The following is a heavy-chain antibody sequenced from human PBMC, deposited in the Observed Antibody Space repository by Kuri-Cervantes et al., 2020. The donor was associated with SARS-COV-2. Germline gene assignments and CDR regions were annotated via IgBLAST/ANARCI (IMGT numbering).Heavy chain of an antibody. D-gene: IGHD3-9*01. V-gene: IGHV4-39*01. CDR1: GGSISSSSYY. CDR2: IYYSGST. J-gene: IGHJ5*02. CDR3: AGHVPDWLLNWFDP. Sequence: SETLSLTCTVSGGSISSSSYYWGWIRQPPGKGLEWIGSIYYSGSTYYNPSLKSRVTISVDTSKNQFSLKLSSVTAADTAVYYCAGHVPDWLLNWFDPWGQGTLVTVSS.